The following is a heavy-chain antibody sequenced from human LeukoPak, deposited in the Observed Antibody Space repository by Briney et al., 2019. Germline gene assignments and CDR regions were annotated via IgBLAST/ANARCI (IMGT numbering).Heavy chain of an antibody. CDR1: GGSFSGYY. J-gene: IGHJ4*02. CDR3: ARSYRSSWFRDY. D-gene: IGHD6-13*01. CDR2: INHSGST. Sequence: SETLSLTCAVYGGSFSGYYWSWIRQPPGKGLEWIGEINHSGSTNYNPSLKCRVTISVDTSKNQFSLKLSSVTAADTAVYYCARSYRSSWFRDYWGQGTLVTVSS. V-gene: IGHV4-34*01.